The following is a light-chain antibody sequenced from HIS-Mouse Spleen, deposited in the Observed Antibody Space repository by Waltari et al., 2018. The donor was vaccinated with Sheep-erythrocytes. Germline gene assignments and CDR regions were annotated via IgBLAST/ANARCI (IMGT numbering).Light chain of an antibody. Sequence: QSVLTQPPSASGTPGQRVTISCSGSSSNIGSNTVNWYQHRPGTAPKLLIYINNQRPSGVPDRFSGSKSGTSASLAISGLQSEDEADYYCAAWDDSLNGVVFGGGTKLTVL. CDR1: SSNIGSNT. V-gene: IGLV1-44*01. CDR2: INN. J-gene: IGLJ2*01. CDR3: AAWDDSLNGVV.